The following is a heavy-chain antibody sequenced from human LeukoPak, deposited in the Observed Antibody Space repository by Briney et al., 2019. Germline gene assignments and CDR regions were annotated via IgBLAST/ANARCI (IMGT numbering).Heavy chain of an antibody. V-gene: IGHV3-23*01. Sequence: PGGSLRLSCAASGFSFTNYAMSWVRQAPGKGLEWVTAISGSGGSTYYADSVKGRFTISRDNSKNTLYLQMNSLRAEDTAVYYCAKAPYSSSWNWFDPWGQGTLVTVPS. CDR2: ISGSGGST. CDR1: GFSFTNYA. D-gene: IGHD6-13*01. J-gene: IGHJ5*02. CDR3: AKAPYSSSWNWFDP.